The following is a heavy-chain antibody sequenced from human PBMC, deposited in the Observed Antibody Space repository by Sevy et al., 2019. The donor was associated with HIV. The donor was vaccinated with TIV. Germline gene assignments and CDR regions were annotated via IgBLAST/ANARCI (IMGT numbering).Heavy chain of an antibody. V-gene: IGHV3-74*01. CDR2: INGDGSST. CDR1: GFTFSNYW. Sequence: GGSLRLSCAASGFTFSNYWMHWVRQAPGKGLVWVSSINGDGSSTNYADSVKGRFTISRDRAKNTLYLQMNSLSDEDTAVYYCVRYLYIVILPGALDAFDIWGQGTMVTVSS. CDR3: VRYLYIVILPGALDAFDI. D-gene: IGHD2-2*01. J-gene: IGHJ3*02.